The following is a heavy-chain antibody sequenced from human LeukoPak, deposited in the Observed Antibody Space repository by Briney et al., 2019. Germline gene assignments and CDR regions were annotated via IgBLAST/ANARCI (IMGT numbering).Heavy chain of an antibody. D-gene: IGHD3-16*01. CDR2: ISGNGATT. J-gene: IGHJ4*02. CDR1: GFAFNTYG. Sequence: GGSLRLSCAASGFAFNTYGMSWVRQAPGKGLEWVSAISGNGATTYYADSVKGRFTIFRDNSKNTLYLQMNILRVEDTAVYYCAKDKSWGFDYWGQGTLATVSS. CDR3: AKDKSWGFDY. V-gene: IGHV3-23*01.